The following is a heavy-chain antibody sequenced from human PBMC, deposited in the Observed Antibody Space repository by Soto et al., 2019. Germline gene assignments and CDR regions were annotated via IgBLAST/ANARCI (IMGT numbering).Heavy chain of an antibody. D-gene: IGHD6-13*01. Sequence: SETLSLTCTVSGGSISSYYWSWIRQPPGKGLEWIGYIYYSGSTNYNPSLKSRVTISVDTSKNQFSLKLSSVTAADTAVYYCARDSRKYSSSWYYDYWGQGTLVTVSS. CDR1: GGSISSYY. J-gene: IGHJ4*02. CDR3: ARDSRKYSSSWYYDY. CDR2: IYYSGST. V-gene: IGHV4-59*01.